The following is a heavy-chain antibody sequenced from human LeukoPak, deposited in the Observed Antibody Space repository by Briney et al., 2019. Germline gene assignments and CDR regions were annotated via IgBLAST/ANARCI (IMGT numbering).Heavy chain of an antibody. CDR2: ISYDGNNK. D-gene: IGHD3-10*01. J-gene: IGHJ6*02. Sequence: PPGGSLRLSCAASGFTFSSYGMHWVRQAPGKGLEGVAIISYDGNNKWDADSVKGRFSISRDNSKNTLSLQMNSLRVEDTAVYYCARADYYGSGYYGMDVWGQGTTVTVSS. V-gene: IGHV3-30*19. CDR3: ARADYYGSGYYGMDV. CDR1: GFTFSSYG.